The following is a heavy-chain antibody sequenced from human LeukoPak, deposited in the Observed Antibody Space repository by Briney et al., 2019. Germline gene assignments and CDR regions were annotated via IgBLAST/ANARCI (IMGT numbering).Heavy chain of an antibody. D-gene: IGHD4-23*01. CDR1: GGPISSYY. CDR3: ASGGNGPLYYFDY. V-gene: IGHV4-4*07. J-gene: IGHJ4*02. CDR2: IYTSGST. Sequence: SETLSLTCTVSGGPISSYYWSWIRQPAGKGLEWIGRIYTSGSTNHNPSLKSRVTISVDKSKNQFSPKLSSVTAADTAVYYCASGGNGPLYYFDYWGQGTLVTVSS.